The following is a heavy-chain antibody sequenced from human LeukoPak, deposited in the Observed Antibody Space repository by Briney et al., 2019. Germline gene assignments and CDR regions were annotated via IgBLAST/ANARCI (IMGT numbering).Heavy chain of an antibody. J-gene: IGHJ4*02. D-gene: IGHD5-18*01. V-gene: IGHV4-59*01. Sequence: SETLSLTCTVSGGSISNYDWSWIRQFPGKGLEWTGYIYNSGSTNYNPSLKSRVTISKDTSKNQFSLKLSSETAADTAVYYCARVGAAMDNFDYWGQGTLVTVS. CDR2: IYNSGST. CDR1: GGSISNYD. CDR3: ARVGAAMDNFDY.